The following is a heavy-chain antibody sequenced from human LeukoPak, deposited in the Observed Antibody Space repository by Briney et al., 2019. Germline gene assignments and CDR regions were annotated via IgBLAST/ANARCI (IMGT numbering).Heavy chain of an antibody. CDR3: ARRNGDVSFDY. CDR1: GGSISSYY. J-gene: IGHJ4*02. CDR2: IYYSGST. Sequence: SETLSLTCTVSGGSISSYYWSWIRQPPGKGLEWIGYIYYSGSTNYNPSPKSRVTISVDTSKNQFSLKLSSVTAADTAVYYCARRNGDVSFDYWGQGTLVTVSS. D-gene: IGHD2-8*01. V-gene: IGHV4-59*01.